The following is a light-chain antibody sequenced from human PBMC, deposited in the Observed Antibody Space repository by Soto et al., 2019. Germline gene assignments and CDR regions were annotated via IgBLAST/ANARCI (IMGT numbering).Light chain of an antibody. V-gene: IGKV3-20*01. CDR1: QSVSSTY. CDR3: QIYGSSSTWT. CDR2: GAS. Sequence: EIVLTQSPGTLSLSPGEIATLSCRASQSVSSTYLAWYQHKPGQPPTLLIYGASSSVTGIPDRFSGSESGTDFTLTISRLEPEDFVVYYCQIYGSSSTWTFGQGTKVDIK. J-gene: IGKJ1*01.